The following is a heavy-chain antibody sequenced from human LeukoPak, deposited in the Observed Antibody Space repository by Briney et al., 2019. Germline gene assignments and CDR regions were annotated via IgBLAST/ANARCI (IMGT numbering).Heavy chain of an antibody. CDR3: ATYSSGWYPFDY. CDR1: GYSISSGYY. J-gene: IGHJ4*02. Sequence: PSETLSLTCTVSGYSISSGYYWGWIRQPPGKGLEWIGSIYHSGSTYYNPSLKSRVTISVDTSKNQFSLKLSSVTAADTAVYYCATYSSGWYPFDYWGQGTLVTVSS. D-gene: IGHD6-19*01. CDR2: IYHSGST. V-gene: IGHV4-38-2*02.